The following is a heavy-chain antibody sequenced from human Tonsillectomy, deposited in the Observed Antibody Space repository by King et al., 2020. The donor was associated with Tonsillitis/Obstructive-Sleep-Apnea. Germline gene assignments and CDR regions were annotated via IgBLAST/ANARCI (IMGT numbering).Heavy chain of an antibody. CDR3: PTALRVLGWFLYGDAFDI. V-gene: IGHV3-15*01. CDR1: GFTFSNAW. J-gene: IGHJ3*02. Sequence: EMQLVQSGGGLVKPGGSLRLSCAASGFTFSNAWMSWVRQAPGKGLEWVGRIKSKTDGGTTDYAAPVKGRFTISRDDSKTTLYRQMNSLKTRDTAVYYCPTALRVLGWFLYGDAFDIWGQGTMVTVSS. D-gene: IGHD3-3*01. CDR2: IKSKTDGGTT.